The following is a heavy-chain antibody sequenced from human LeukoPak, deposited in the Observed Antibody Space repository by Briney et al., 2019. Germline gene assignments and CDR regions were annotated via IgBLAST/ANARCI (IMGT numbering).Heavy chain of an antibody. CDR3: AKDIYGGATGRGDY. J-gene: IGHJ4*02. D-gene: IGHD2-21*01. V-gene: IGHV3-43*02. CDR1: GFIFDDYA. Sequence: TGGSLRLSCAASGFIFDDYAMHWVRQAPGKGLEWVSLISGDGGSTYYADSVKGRFTISRDNSKNSLYLQMNSLRTEDTALYYCAKDIYGGATGRGDYWGQGTLVTVSS. CDR2: ISGDGGST.